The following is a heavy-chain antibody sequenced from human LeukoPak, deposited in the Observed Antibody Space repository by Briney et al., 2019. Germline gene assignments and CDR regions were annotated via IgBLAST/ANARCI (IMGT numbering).Heavy chain of an antibody. CDR1: GFTFSSYA. Sequence: GGPLRLSCAASGFTFSSYAMSWVRQAPGKGLEWVSAISGSGGSTYYADSVKGRFTISRDNSKNTLYLQMNSLRAEDTAVYYCALRVQGVISPFDYWGQGTLVTVSS. D-gene: IGHD3-10*01. V-gene: IGHV3-23*01. CDR2: ISGSGGST. J-gene: IGHJ4*02. CDR3: ALRVQGVISPFDY.